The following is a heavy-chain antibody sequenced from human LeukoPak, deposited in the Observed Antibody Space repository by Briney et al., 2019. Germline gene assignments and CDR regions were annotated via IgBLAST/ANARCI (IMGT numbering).Heavy chain of an antibody. CDR3: ARGLNWFDP. CDR1: GFTFRSYW. CDR2: IKQDGSEK. V-gene: IGHV3-7*04. J-gene: IGHJ5*02. Sequence: GGSLRPSCAASGFTFRSYWMSWVRQAPGKGLEWVANIKQDGSEKYFVDSVKGRFTISRDNTKNSLYLQMNSLRAEDTAVYYCARGLNWFDPWGQGTLVTVSS.